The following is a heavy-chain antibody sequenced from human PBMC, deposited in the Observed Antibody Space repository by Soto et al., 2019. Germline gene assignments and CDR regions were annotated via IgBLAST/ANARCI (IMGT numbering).Heavy chain of an antibody. Sequence: QVQLVESGGGVVQPGTSLRLSCVGSGFTFRSYVIHWVRQAPGKGLEWVALTSYDGSNNFYGDSVKGRFTISRDNSRNTLELQIDSLRLEDTALYYCARWGTTGGLDVWGQGTLVSVSS. V-gene: IGHV3-33*05. CDR2: TSYDGSNN. CDR1: GFTFRSYV. D-gene: IGHD3-16*01. J-gene: IGHJ4*02. CDR3: ARWGTTGGLDV.